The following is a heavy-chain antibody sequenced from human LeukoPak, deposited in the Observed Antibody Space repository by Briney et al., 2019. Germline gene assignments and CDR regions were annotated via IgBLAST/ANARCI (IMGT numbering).Heavy chain of an antibody. V-gene: IGHV3-7*05. CDR1: GFTFGNYW. CDR3: NGPTY. Sequence: PGGSLRLSCVASGFTFGNYWMNWVRQAPGKGLEWVANIKNDGGATYYLDSVKGRFTISRDNAKSSLYLQMDSLRAEDTAVYYCNGPTYGGQGTLVTVSS. D-gene: IGHD2-8*01. CDR2: IKNDGGAT. J-gene: IGHJ4*02.